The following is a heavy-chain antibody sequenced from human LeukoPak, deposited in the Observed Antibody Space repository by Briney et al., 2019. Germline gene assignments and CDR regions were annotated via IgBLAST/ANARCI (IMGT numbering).Heavy chain of an antibody. V-gene: IGHV3-74*01. J-gene: IGHJ4*02. Sequence: GGSLRLSCAASGFTFSSYWMHWVRQAPGKGLVWVSRINSDGSSTSYADSVKGRFTISRDNAKNTLYLQMNSLRAEDTAVYYCAVDIVATIDVRGLDYWGQGTLVTVSS. CDR3: AVDIVATIDVRGLDY. CDR2: INSDGSST. D-gene: IGHD5-12*01. CDR1: GFTFSSYW.